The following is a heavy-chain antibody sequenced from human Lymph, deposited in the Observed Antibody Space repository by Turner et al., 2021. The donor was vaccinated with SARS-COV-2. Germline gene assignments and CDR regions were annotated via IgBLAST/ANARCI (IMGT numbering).Heavy chain of an antibody. CDR1: GFRFSSYA. D-gene: IGHD3-10*01. J-gene: IGHJ4*02. CDR3: ARGDYYGSGSYPGKTFDY. CDR2: ISYDGSDK. V-gene: IGHV3-30-3*01. Sequence: QVQLVESGGGVFQPGRSLRLSCSASGFRFSSYAIYWVRQAPGKGLEWVAVISYDGSDKYYADSVKGRFTILRDNSKNTLHLQMNSLRAEDTAVYYCARGDYYGSGSYPGKTFDYWGQGTLVTVSS.